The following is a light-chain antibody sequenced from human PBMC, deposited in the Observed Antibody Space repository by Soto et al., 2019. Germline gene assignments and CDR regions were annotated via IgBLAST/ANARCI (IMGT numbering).Light chain of an antibody. CDR3: CSNAGSYEV. V-gene: IGLV2-11*01. CDR1: SSDVGGYNY. J-gene: IGLJ2*01. CDR2: DVS. Sequence: QSALTQPRSVSGSPGQSVTISCTGTSSDVGGYNYVSWYQQHPGKAPKGMIYDVSERPSGVPDRFSGCKSGNTASLTISGLQAEDEADYYCCSNAGSYEVFGGGTKLTVL.